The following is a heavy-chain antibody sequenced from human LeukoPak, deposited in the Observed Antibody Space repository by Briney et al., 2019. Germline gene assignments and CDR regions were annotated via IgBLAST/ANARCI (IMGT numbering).Heavy chain of an antibody. CDR1: GYSFTSYW. Sequence: GESLKISCKGSGYSFTSYWIGWVRQMPGKGLEWMGIIYPGDSDTRYSPSFQGQVTISADKSISTAYLQWSSLKASDTAMYYCARLRRGSSGGLTYHFDYWGQGTLVTVSS. CDR2: IYPGDSDT. V-gene: IGHV5-51*01. CDR3: ARLRRGSSGGLTYHFDY. D-gene: IGHD3-22*01. J-gene: IGHJ4*02.